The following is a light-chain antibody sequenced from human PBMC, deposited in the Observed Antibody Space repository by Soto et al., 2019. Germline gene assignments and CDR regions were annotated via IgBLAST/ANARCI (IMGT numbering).Light chain of an antibody. CDR2: AAS. CDR1: QSISSY. V-gene: IGKV1-39*01. CDR3: QQSYSTPPFT. Sequence: DIQMTQSPSSLSASVGDGVTITCRASQSISSYLNWYQQKPGKAPKLLIYAASSLQSGVPSRFSGSGSGTDFTLTISSLQPEDFATYYCQQSYSTPPFTFGPGTKVDIK. J-gene: IGKJ3*01.